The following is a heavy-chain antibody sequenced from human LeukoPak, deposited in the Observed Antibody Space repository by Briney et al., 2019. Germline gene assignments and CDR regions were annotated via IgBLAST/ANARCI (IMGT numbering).Heavy chain of an antibody. Sequence: EASVKVSCKASGGTFSSYAISWVRQAPGQGLEWMGGIIPIFGTANYAQKFQGRVTITADKSTSTAYMELSSLRSEDTAVYYCARDRGGYSYGLTVGYRYYYMGVWGKGTTVTVSS. CDR1: GGTFSSYA. D-gene: IGHD5-18*01. V-gene: IGHV1-69*06. J-gene: IGHJ6*03. CDR2: IIPIFGTA. CDR3: ARDRGGYSYGLTVGYRYYYMGV.